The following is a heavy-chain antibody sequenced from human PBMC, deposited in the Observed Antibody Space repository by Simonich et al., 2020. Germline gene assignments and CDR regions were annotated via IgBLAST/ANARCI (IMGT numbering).Heavy chain of an antibody. CDR2: NNHSGSN. Sequence: QVQLQQWGAGLLKPSETLSLTCAVYGGSFSGYYWSWIRQPPGNGLEWIGENNHSGSNNYNPPLKRRVTISVDTSKNQFSLKLSSVTAADTAVYYCARPLGIVWAFDIWGQGTMVTVSS. J-gene: IGHJ3*02. V-gene: IGHV4-34*01. CDR1: GGSFSGYY. D-gene: IGHD3-16*01. CDR3: ARPLGIVWAFDI.